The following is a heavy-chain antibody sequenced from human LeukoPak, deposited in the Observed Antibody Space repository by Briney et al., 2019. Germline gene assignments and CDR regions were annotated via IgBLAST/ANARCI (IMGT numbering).Heavy chain of an antibody. J-gene: IGHJ4*02. CDR2: IYYSGST. CDR1: GGSISSSSYN. Sequence: PSETLSLTCTVSGGSISSSSYNWGWLRQPPGKGLEWIGSIYYSGSTYYNPALKSRVTISVDTSKNPFSLKLSSVTAADTAVYYCASLYYDFWRGYGTTPRFDYWGQGTLVTVSS. D-gene: IGHD3-3*01. CDR3: ASLYYDFWRGYGTTPRFDY. V-gene: IGHV4-39*01.